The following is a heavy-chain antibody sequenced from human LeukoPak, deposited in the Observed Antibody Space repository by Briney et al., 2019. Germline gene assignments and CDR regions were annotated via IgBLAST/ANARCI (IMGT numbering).Heavy chain of an antibody. Sequence: ASVKVSWKASGYTFTSYGISWVRQAPEQGLEWMGWISAYNGNTNYAQKLQGRVTMTIDTSTSTAYMELRSLRSDDTAVYYCARVPLEATMVRGVIPNWFDPWGQGTLVTVSS. D-gene: IGHD3-10*01. CDR1: GYTFTSYG. CDR3: ARVPLEATMVRGVIPNWFDP. J-gene: IGHJ5*02. CDR2: ISAYNGNT. V-gene: IGHV1-18*04.